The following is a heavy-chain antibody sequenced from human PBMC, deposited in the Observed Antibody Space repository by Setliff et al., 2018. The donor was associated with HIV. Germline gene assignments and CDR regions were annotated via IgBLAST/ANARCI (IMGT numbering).Heavy chain of an antibody. CDR1: GFSLSTYS. Sequence: PGGSLRLSCIASGFSLSTYSMNWVRQAPGKGLEWISYISSDSRTTYYADSVKGRFTISRDNAKTSLYLQMNSLRAEDTAVYYCARDLYFYYYMDVWGKGTTVTVSS. J-gene: IGHJ6*03. CDR2: ISSDSRTT. CDR3: ARDLYFYYYMDV. V-gene: IGHV3-48*01. D-gene: IGHD3-9*01.